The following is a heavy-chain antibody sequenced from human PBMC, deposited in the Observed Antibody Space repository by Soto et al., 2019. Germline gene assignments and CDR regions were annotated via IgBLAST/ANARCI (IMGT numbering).Heavy chain of an antibody. Sequence: QVQLVQSGAEVKKPGSSVNVSCKASGGTFSSYSINWVRQAPGQGLEWMGEIIPIFGTANYAQKFQGRVTITADESTSTAYMELSSLRSEDTAVYYCARAGGRHSGGIDYWGHGTLVTVSS. CDR1: GGTFSSYS. V-gene: IGHV1-69*01. D-gene: IGHD1-26*01. J-gene: IGHJ4*01. CDR3: ARAGGRHSGGIDY. CDR2: IIPIFGTA.